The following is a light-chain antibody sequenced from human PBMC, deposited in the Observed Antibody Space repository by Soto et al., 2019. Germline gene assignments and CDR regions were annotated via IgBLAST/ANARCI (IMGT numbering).Light chain of an antibody. V-gene: IGKV1-12*01. J-gene: IGKJ4*01. CDR1: QGISSN. CDR2: DAS. Sequence: DLQMTQSPSSVSASEGDRVTITCRASQGISSNLAWYQQKPGKAPKVLIYDASSLERGVPSRFSGSGSGTDFTLTISRLQPEDSATYYCQQAGSFPLTFGGGTKVDIK. CDR3: QQAGSFPLT.